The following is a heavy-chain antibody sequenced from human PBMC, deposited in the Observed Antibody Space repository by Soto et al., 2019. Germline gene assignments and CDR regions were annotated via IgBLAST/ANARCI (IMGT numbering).Heavy chain of an antibody. J-gene: IGHJ4*02. V-gene: IGHV3-23*01. CDR1: GFTFSIYA. CDR2: ISGSGGST. CDR3: AKDREILWFGELFEYYFDY. Sequence: GSLILSCSSSGFTFSIYAMSLVLQAPGKGLDWVSAISGSGGSTYYADSVKGRFTISRDNSKNTLYLQMNSLRAEDTAVYYCAKDREILWFGELFEYYFDYWGQGTLVTVSS. D-gene: IGHD3-10*01.